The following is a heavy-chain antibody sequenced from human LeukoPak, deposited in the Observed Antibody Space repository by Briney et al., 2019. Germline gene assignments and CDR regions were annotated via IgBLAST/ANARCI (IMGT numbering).Heavy chain of an antibody. CDR2: IYYSGST. J-gene: IGHJ5*02. CDR1: GGSISSYY. D-gene: IGHD4-17*01. Sequence: SETLSLTCTVSGGSISSYYWSWIRQPPGKGLEWIGYIYYSGSTNYNPSLKSRVTISVDTSKNQFSLKLSSVTAADTAVYYCAREDGERWFDPWGQETLVTVSS. CDR3: AREDGERWFDP. V-gene: IGHV4-59*01.